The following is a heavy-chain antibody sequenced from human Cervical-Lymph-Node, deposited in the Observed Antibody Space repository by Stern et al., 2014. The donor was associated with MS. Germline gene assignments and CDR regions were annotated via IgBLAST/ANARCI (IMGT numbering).Heavy chain of an antibody. Sequence: VQLVESGAEIRKPGASVKISCEASGYTFTTYYMHWVRQAPGQGLEWVALVTPSGGKTAYAQRFQGRVTVTGDTSTSTVYMELTGLRSEDTAVYYCARVLSLATSDSWGQGTLVIVSS. CDR3: ARVLSLATSDS. CDR1: GYTFTTYY. CDR2: VTPSGGKT. V-gene: IGHV1-46*01. D-gene: IGHD1-1*01. J-gene: IGHJ4*02.